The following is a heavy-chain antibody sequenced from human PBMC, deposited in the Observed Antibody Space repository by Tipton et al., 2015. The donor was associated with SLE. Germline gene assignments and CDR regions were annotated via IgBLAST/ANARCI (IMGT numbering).Heavy chain of an antibody. CDR2: IYYSGST. CDR1: GGSISSYY. J-gene: IGHJ6*03. V-gene: IGHV4-59*01. Sequence: TLSLTCTVSGGSISSYYWSWIRQPPGKGLEWIGSIYYSGSTNYNPSLKSRVTISVGTSKNQFSLKVSSVTAADTAVYYCARGNWGSSVYYDYYMDVWGKGTTVPVSS. D-gene: IGHD7-27*01. CDR3: ARGNWGSSVYYDYYMDV.